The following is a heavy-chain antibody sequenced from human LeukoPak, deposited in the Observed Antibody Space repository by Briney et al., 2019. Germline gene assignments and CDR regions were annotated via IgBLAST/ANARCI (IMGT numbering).Heavy chain of an antibody. CDR1: GGSISTYY. Sequence: TSETLSLTCSVSGGSISTYYWSWIRQPAGKGLEWIGRVYRSGNTNYNPSLKSRVTMSVDTSKNQISLRLRSVTAADMAVYYCARDDFEYSVHYGMDVWGQGTTVTVSS. D-gene: IGHD3-9*01. CDR2: VYRSGNT. V-gene: IGHV4-4*07. J-gene: IGHJ6*02. CDR3: ARDDFEYSVHYGMDV.